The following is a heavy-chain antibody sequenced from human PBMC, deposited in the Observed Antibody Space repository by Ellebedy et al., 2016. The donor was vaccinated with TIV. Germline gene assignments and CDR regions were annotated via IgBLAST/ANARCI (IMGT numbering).Heavy chain of an antibody. J-gene: IGHJ4*02. CDR2: ISSRGTSA. CDR1: GFTFSDYY. V-gene: IGHV3-11*01. D-gene: IGHD3-22*01. CDR3: ARVYSDSTGFYFFDQ. Sequence: GESLKISCAASGFTFSDYYMTWIRQAPGKGLEWVSHISSRGTSAYYADSVKGRFTISRDNSKNTLNLQMNSLRVEDTALYYCARVYSDSTGFYFFDQWGQGARVTVS.